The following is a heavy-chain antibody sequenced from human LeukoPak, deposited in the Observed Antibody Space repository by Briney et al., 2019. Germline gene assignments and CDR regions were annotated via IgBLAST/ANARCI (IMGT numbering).Heavy chain of an antibody. CDR3: AKDWDTMVRGVCDY. CDR2: IRSKGNNYAT. J-gene: IGHJ4*02. CDR1: ECTFSGSA. Sequence: GGSLRLSCAASECTFSGSAMHWVRQASGKGLEWVGRIRSKGNNYATAYAASVKGRFTISRDDSKNTAYLQMNSLRAEDTAVYYCAKDWDTMVRGVCDYWGQGTLVTVSS. V-gene: IGHV3-73*01. D-gene: IGHD3-10*01.